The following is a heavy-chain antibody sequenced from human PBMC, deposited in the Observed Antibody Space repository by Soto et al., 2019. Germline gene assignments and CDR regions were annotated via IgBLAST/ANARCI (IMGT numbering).Heavy chain of an antibody. J-gene: IGHJ3*02. CDR2: IYYSGST. Sequence: SETLSLTCTVSGGSISSYYWSWIRQPPGKGLEWIGYIYYSGSTNYNPSLKSRVTISVDTSKNQFSLKLSSVTAADTAVYYCARGGDYIWGSYRYTGPDAFDIWGQGTMVTVSS. D-gene: IGHD3-16*02. V-gene: IGHV4-59*01. CDR1: GGSISSYY. CDR3: ARGGDYIWGSYRYTGPDAFDI.